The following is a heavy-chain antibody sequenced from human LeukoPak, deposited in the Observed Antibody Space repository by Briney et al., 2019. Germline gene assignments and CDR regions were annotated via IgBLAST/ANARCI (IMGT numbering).Heavy chain of an antibody. Sequence: SQTLSLTCTVSGGSMTSGSYYWNWIRQPAGKGLEWIGRIYDSGSTNYNSSLKSRVTMAIDPSKNQFSLKLSSVTAADTAVYSCAREIRPLRVVGPTRGGIDVWGQGTTVTVSS. CDR2: IYDSGST. J-gene: IGHJ6*02. D-gene: IGHD1-26*01. V-gene: IGHV4-61*02. CDR3: AREIRPLRVVGPTRGGIDV. CDR1: GGSMTSGSYY.